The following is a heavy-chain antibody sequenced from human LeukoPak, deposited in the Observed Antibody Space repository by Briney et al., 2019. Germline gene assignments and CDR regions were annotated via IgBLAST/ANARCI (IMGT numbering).Heavy chain of an antibody. CDR3: ARDQRDSSSWYGLHY. Sequence: GAPVKVSCKASGYTFTSYGISWVRQAPGQGLEWMGWISAYNGNTNYAQKLQGRVTMTTDTSTSTAYMELRSLRSDDTAVYYCARDQRDSSSWYGLHYWGQGTLVTVSS. CDR2: ISAYNGNT. J-gene: IGHJ4*02. D-gene: IGHD6-13*01. CDR1: GYTFTSYG. V-gene: IGHV1-18*01.